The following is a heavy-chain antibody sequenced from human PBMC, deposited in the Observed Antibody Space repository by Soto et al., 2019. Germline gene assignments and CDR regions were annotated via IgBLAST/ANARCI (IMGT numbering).Heavy chain of an antibody. V-gene: IGHV1-3*01. D-gene: IGHD2-2*01. CDR3: ARDLGYCSSTSCYLDAFDI. Sequence: QVQLVQSGAEVKKPGASGKVSCKASGYTFTSYAMHWVRQAPGQRLEWMGWINAGNGNTKYSQKFQGRVTITRATSARTAYMELSSLRSEDTAVYYCARDLGYCSSTSCYLDAFDIWGQGTMVTVSS. CDR1: GYTFTSYA. J-gene: IGHJ3*02. CDR2: INAGNGNT.